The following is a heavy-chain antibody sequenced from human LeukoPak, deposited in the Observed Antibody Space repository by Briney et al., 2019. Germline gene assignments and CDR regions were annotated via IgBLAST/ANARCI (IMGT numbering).Heavy chain of an antibody. CDR1: GGSISSSGFY. D-gene: IGHD5-18*01. CDR3: ARGGSYGPGVFDY. Sequence: SQTLSLTCTVSGGSISSSGFYWSWIRQHPGKGLEWIGYIYYSGSTDYNPSLKSRVTISVDTSKNQFSLKLSSVTAADTAVYYCARGGSYGPGVFDYWGQGTLVTVSS. J-gene: IGHJ4*02. V-gene: IGHV4-31*03. CDR2: IYYSGST.